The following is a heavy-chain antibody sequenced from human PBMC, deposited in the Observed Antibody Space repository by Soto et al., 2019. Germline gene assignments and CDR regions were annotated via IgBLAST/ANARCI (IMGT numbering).Heavy chain of an antibody. J-gene: IGHJ6*03. Sequence: GGSLRLSCAASGFTFSSYGMHWVHQAPGKGLEWVAVISYDGSNKYYADSVKGRFTISRDNSKNTLYLQMNSLRAEDTAVYYCAKGPNCSSTSCYAGGYYYYYMDVWGKGTTVTVSS. CDR2: ISYDGSNK. V-gene: IGHV3-30*18. D-gene: IGHD2-2*01. CDR3: AKGPNCSSTSCYAGGYYYYYMDV. CDR1: GFTFSSYG.